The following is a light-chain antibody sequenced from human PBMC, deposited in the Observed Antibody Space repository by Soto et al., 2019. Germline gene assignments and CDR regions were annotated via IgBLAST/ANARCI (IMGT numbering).Light chain of an antibody. CDR1: TTDIHDFDS. J-gene: IGLJ1*01. CDR3: ASYTTTNIHL. CDR2: DVT. Sequence: QSALTQPASVSGSPGQSITISCSGPTTDIHDFDSISWYQQHPGKAPKLIAYDVTRRSSGVSRRFSGSKSGLTASLTISGLQAEDEADYFCASYTTTNIHLFGTATKLTVL. V-gene: IGLV2-14*03.